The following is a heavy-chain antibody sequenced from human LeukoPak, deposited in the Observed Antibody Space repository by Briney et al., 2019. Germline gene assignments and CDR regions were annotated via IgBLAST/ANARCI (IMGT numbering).Heavy chain of an antibody. CDR2: ISGSGGST. Sequence: GGSLRLSCAASGFTFSTYAMSWVRQAPGKGLEWVSAISGSGGSTYYADSVKGRFTISRDNSKNTLYLQMNSLRAEDTAVYYCAKDRLVATVTTTGDHDYWGQGALVTVSS. CDR1: GFTFSTYA. J-gene: IGHJ4*02. V-gene: IGHV3-23*01. CDR3: AKDRLVATVTTTGDHDY. D-gene: IGHD4-17*01.